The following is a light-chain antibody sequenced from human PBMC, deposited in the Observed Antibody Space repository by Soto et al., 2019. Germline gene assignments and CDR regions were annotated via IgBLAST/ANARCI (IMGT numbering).Light chain of an antibody. V-gene: IGLV1-40*01. CDR2: GNS. CDR1: SSNIVAGYD. Sequence: QSVLTQPPSVSGAPGQRVTISCTGSSSNIVAGYDVHWYQQLPGTAPKLLIYGNSNRPSGVPDRFSGSKSGTSASLAITGLQAEDEADYYCQSYDSSLSGSHVVFGGGTKVTVL. CDR3: QSYDSSLSGSHVV. J-gene: IGLJ2*01.